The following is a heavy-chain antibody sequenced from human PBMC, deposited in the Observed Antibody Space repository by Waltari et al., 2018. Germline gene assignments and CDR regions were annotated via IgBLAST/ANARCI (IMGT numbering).Heavy chain of an antibody. CDR2: IIPIFGTA. J-gene: IGHJ4*02. V-gene: IGHV1-69*05. CDR1: GGTFSSYA. CDR3: ASWGEGLGGNSCY. Sequence: QVQLVQSGAEVKKPGSSVKVSCKASGGTFSSYAISWVRQAPGQGLEWMGGIIPIFGTANYAQKFQGRVTITTDESTSTAYMELSRLRSDDTAVYYCASWGEGLGGNSCYWGQGTLVTVSS. D-gene: IGHD2-21*02.